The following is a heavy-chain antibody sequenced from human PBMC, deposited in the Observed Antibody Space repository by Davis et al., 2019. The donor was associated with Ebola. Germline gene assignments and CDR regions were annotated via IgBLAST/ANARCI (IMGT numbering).Heavy chain of an antibody. V-gene: IGHV3-33*03. CDR1: NFTFNTYD. J-gene: IGHJ4*02. Sequence: PGGSLRLSCVASNFTFNTYDFHWVRQAPGKVLEWVAAIWSDDIKKYYADSVKGRSTISRDNSKNTVHLEMNSLRVDDTAVYLCARGGGPYYIDYWGQGALVTVSS. CDR3: ARGGGPYYIDY. D-gene: IGHD3-16*01. CDR2: IWSDDIKK.